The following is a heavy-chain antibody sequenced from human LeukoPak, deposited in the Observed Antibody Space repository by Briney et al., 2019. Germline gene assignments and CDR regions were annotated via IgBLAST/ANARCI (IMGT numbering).Heavy chain of an antibody. J-gene: IGHJ2*01. V-gene: IGHV4-59*01. Sequence: SETLSLTCTVAGASISSYYWSWIRQPPGKGLEWIGYIYYSGSTNYNPSLKSRVTISVDTSKNQFSLKLSSVTAADTAVYYCARVSGDGGDSRHNWYCDLWGRGTPVTVSP. CDR3: ARVSGDGGDSRHNWYCDL. CDR2: IYYSGST. CDR1: GASISSYY. D-gene: IGHD2-21*02.